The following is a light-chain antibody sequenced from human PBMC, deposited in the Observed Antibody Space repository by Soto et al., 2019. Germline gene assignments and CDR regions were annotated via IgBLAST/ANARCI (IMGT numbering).Light chain of an antibody. J-gene: IGKJ2*01. V-gene: IGKV1-5*03. CDR3: QQYDSYSYT. CDR2: KAS. Sequence: DIQMTQSPSTLSASVGDRVTITCRASQTISAWLAWYQQKPGKAPKLLIYKASNLESGVPSRFSGSGSGTEFTLTIRSLQPDDFATYYCQQYDSYSYTFGQGTKLEIK. CDR1: QTISAW.